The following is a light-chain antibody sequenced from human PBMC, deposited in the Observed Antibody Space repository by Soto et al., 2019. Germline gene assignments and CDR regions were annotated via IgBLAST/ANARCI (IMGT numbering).Light chain of an antibody. Sequence: DIPMTQSPSSVSASVGDRVTITCRASQDISSWLAWYQQQPGKAPKLLIYAASSLQSAVPSRFSGTGSGTDFTLTISSLQPEDFATYYCQQAASFPLTFGQGTRLEIK. V-gene: IGKV1-12*01. CDR3: QQAASFPLT. CDR2: AAS. CDR1: QDISSW. J-gene: IGKJ5*01.